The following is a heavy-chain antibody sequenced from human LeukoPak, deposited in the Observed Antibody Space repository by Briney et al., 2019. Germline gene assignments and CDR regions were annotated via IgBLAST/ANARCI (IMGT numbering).Heavy chain of an antibody. CDR3: ARDQTYYDSSGYSLYAFDI. CDR1: GGSISSGDYY. J-gene: IGHJ3*02. D-gene: IGHD3-22*01. V-gene: IGHV4-30-4*08. CDR2: IYYSGST. Sequence: SETLSLTCTVSGGSISSGDYYWSWIRQPPGKGLEWIGYIYYSGSTYYNPSLKSRVTMSVDTSKNQFSLKLSSVTAADTAVYYCARDQTYYDSSGYSLYAFDIWGQGTMVTVSS.